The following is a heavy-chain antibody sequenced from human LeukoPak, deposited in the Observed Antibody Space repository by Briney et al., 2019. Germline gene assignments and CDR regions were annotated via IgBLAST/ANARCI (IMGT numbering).Heavy chain of an antibody. CDR2: ISSSGST. Sequence: SETLSLTCTVSGYSISSGYYWGWIRQPAGKGLEWIGRISSSGSTNYNPSLKSRVTISVDTSKNQFSLKLSSVTAADTAVYYCARAYSSDFGMRIWGQGTMVTVSS. CDR1: GYSISSGYY. CDR3: ARAYSSDFGMRI. J-gene: IGHJ3*02. D-gene: IGHD6-19*01. V-gene: IGHV4-38-2*02.